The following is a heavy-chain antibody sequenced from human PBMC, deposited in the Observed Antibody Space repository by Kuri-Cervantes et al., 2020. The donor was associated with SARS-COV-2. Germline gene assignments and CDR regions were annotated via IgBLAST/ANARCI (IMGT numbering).Heavy chain of an antibody. CDR3: ARESSGPFDY. J-gene: IGHJ4*02. D-gene: IGHD6-19*01. CDR1: GFTFSSYA. V-gene: IGHV3-23*01. Sequence: GESLKISCAASGFTFSSYAMSWVRQAPGKGLEWVSAISGSGGSTYYADSVKGRFTISRDNSKNTLYLQMNSLRAEDTAVYYCARESSGPFDYWGQGTLVTVSS. CDR2: ISGSGGST.